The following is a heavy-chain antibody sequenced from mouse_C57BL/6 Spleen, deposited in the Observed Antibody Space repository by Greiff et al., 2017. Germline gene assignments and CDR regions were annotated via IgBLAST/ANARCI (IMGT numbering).Heavy chain of an antibody. D-gene: IGHD2-5*01. CDR3: ARGSNYVGYAMDY. CDR1: GYAFTNYL. J-gene: IGHJ4*01. Sequence: QVQLQQSGAELVRPGTSVKVSCKASGYAFTNYLIEWVKQRPGQGLEWIGVINPGSGGTNYNEKFKGKATLTADKSSSTAYMQLSSLTSEDSAVYFCARGSNYVGYAMDYWGQGTSVTVSS. CDR2: INPGSGGT. V-gene: IGHV1-54*01.